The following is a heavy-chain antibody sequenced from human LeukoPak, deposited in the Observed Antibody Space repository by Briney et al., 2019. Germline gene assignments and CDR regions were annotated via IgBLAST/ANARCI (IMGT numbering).Heavy chain of an antibody. CDR1: GGSISSYY. Sequence: PSETLSLICSVSGGSISSYYWTWIRQPPGKGLEWIGYISYSGTTNYNPSLKSRVSISMDTSKNQVSLKLTSVTAADTAVYYCARAPPPVTPYYFYFMDVWGEGTTVTISS. D-gene: IGHD4-17*01. CDR2: ISYSGTT. J-gene: IGHJ6*03. CDR3: ARAPPPVTPYYFYFMDV. V-gene: IGHV4-59*01.